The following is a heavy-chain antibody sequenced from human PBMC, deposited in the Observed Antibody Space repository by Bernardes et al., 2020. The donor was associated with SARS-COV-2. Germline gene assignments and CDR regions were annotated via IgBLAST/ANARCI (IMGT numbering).Heavy chain of an antibody. CDR1: GYSFTSYG. J-gene: IGHJ4*02. V-gene: IGHV1-18*01. Sequence: ASVKVSCKASGYSFTSYGISWVRQTPGQGLEFMGWFTARTGATAYAPKFRGRVTMTIDTSTSTGYMELTNLRSDDTAVYYCARDPSIPPRYCRSHACPGAPDFWGQGTLVTVSS. CDR3: ARDPSIPPRYCRSHACPGAPDF. CDR2: FTARTGAT. D-gene: IGHD2-15*01.